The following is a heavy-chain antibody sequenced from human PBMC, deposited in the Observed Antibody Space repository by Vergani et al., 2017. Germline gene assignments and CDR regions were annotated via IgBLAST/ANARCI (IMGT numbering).Heavy chain of an antibody. Sequence: QVQLVESGGGVVQPGRSLRLSCAASGFTFSSYAMHWVRQAPGKGLEWVAVISYDGSNKYYADSVKGRFTISRDNSKNTLYLQMNSLRDEDTAVYYCARDRLAARFYYYYYYMDVWGKGTTVTVSS. J-gene: IGHJ6*03. D-gene: IGHD6-6*01. CDR1: GFTFSSYA. CDR3: ARDRLAARFYYYYYYMDV. CDR2: ISYDGSNK. V-gene: IGHV3-30-3*01.